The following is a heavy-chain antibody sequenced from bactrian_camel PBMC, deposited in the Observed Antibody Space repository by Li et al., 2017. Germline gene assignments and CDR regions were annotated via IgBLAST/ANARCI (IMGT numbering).Heavy chain of an antibody. V-gene: IGHV3-2*01. D-gene: IGHD1*01. J-gene: IGHJ4*01. CDR2: IYAGNGGT. CDR1: GFTFGSYY. CDR3: MADVLVIAGKPSVPPREY. Sequence: HVQLVESGGGLVQPGGSLRLSCAASGFTFGSYYTSWVRQAPGKGLEWVSNIYAGNGGTDYADSVKGRFTISQDNAKHMVYLQMNSLKPEDSAMYYCMADVLVIAGKPSVPPREYWGRGTQVTVS.